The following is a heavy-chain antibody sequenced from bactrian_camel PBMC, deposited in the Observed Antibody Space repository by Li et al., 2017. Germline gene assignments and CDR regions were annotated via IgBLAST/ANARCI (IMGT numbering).Heavy chain of an antibody. J-gene: IGHJ4*01. CDR3: KPRFARSPGITSTRKTFLCANY. CDR1: GFMFSSYS. CDR2: THTTGNS. V-gene: IGHV3S9*01. D-gene: IGHD6*01. Sequence: HVQLVESGGGLVQPGGSLTLSCVVSGFMFSSYSMGWFRQYPGKGLEWISVTHTTGNSYYADSVKGRFTISKDAAKDTVYLQMDSLKPEDTAMYSCKPRFARSPGITSTRKTFLCANYWGQGTQVTVS.